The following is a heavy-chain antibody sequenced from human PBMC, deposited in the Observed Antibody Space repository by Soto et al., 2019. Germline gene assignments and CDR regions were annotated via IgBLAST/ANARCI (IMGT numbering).Heavy chain of an antibody. CDR2: ISYSENT. CDR3: ARTNYDYVWGSWRFDY. J-gene: IGHJ4*02. V-gene: IGHV4-30-4*01. D-gene: IGHD3-16*01. CDR1: PGFHSRGVCS. Sequence: SETVSLICTVSPGFHSRGVCSSSWISQPPRTGLEWIGYISYSENTYYNPSLKSRVTISLDMSKNQFSLKLSAVTAADTAVYYCARTNYDYVWGSWRFDYWGQGTLVSVSS.